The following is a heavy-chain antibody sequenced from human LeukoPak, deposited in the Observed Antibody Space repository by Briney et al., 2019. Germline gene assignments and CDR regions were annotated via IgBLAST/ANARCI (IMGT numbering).Heavy chain of an antibody. V-gene: IGHV1-46*01. J-gene: IGHJ3*02. CDR3: PRDLTMVRGVIIGLFAFDI. CDR1: GYTFTSYY. D-gene: IGHD3-10*01. CDR2: INPSGGST. Sequence: ASVKVSCKASGYTFTSYYMHWVRQAPGQGLEWMGIINPSGGSTSYAQKFQGRVTMTRDTSTSTVYMELSSLRSEDTAVYYCPRDLTMVRGVIIGLFAFDIWGQGTMVTVSS.